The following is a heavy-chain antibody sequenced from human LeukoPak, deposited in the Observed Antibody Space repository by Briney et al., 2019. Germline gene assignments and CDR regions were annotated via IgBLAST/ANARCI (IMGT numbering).Heavy chain of an antibody. J-gene: IGHJ3*02. V-gene: IGHV1-2*02. D-gene: IGHD3-10*01. CDR1: GYTFTGYY. CDR3: ARSPYHYYGSGSPQDDAFDI. Sequence: ASVKVSCKASGYTFTGYYIHWVRQAPGQGLEWMGWINPNSGGTNYAQKFQGRVTMTRDTSISTVYMELSRLRSDDTAVHYCARSPYHYYGSGSPQDDAFDIWGQGTMVTVSS. CDR2: INPNSGGT.